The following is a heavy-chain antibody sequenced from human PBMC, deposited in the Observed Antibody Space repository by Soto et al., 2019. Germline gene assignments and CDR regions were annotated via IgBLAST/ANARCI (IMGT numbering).Heavy chain of an antibody. CDR1: GRSMSSNY. D-gene: IGHD3-16*01. J-gene: IGHJ4*02. CDR3: ASYRGALYFES. Sequence: TSETLSLTCSVSGRSMSSNYWSWIRQSPDKGLEWLGYVFYGGTDYNPSLGGLVSMSVETSKSQFSLKLTSVTVADTAVYYCASYRGALYFESWGPGILVTVSS. CDR2: VFYGGT. V-gene: IGHV4-59*01.